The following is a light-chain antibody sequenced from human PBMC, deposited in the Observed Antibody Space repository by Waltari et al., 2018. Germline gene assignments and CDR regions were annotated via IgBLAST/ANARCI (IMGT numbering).Light chain of an antibody. J-gene: IGLJ2*01. CDR3: RSYTSSSTGI. CDR1: SSDIGGYNF. V-gene: IGLV2-14*01. Sequence: QSALTQPASVSGSPGQSITISCTGTSSDIGGYNFVSWYQQHPGKVPKLIFYEVYNRPSGVSSRFSGSKSVNTASLTISGLQAEDEADYYCRSYTSSSTGIFGGGTKLTVL. CDR2: EVY.